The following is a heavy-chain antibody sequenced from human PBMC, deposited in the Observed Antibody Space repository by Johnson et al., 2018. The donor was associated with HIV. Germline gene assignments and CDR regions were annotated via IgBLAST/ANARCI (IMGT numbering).Heavy chain of an antibody. CDR1: GFAFSDYH. CDR3: ARAYCNSISCPTWAFDI. Sequence: QMQLVESGGGLVKPGGSLRLSCAASGFAFSDYHMSWIRQAPGKGLEWVSYISNTGSTKNDGDYVKGRFTISRDNGKNSLFLQMNSLRAEDTAVYYCARAYCNSISCPTWAFDIWGQGTMVTVSS. CDR2: ISNTGSTK. D-gene: IGHD2/OR15-2a*01. V-gene: IGHV3-11*04. J-gene: IGHJ3*02.